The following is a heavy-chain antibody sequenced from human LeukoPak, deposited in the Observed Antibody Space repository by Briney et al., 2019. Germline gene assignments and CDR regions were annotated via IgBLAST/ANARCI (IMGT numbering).Heavy chain of an antibody. CDR2: IHNSGTT. Sequence: SETLSLTCAVSGGPFSGYFWSWIRQPPGKGLEWIGEIHNSGTTNYNPSINSRVTISEDTSKNQIYLNLRSVTAADTAVYYCARRYYYNLGSFPFDFWGQGTLVTVSS. D-gene: IGHD3-10*01. V-gene: IGHV4-34*01. CDR1: GGPFSGYF. CDR3: ARRYYYNLGSFPFDF. J-gene: IGHJ4*02.